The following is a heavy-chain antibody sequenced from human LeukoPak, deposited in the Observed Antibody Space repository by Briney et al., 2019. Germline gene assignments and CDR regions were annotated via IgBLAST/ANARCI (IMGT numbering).Heavy chain of an antibody. CDR1: GGSFSGYY. J-gene: IGHJ6*02. Sequence: SETLSLTCAVYGGSFSGYYWSWIRQPPGKGLEWIGEINHSGSTNYNPSLKSRVTISVDTSKNQFSLKLGSVTAADTAVYYCARVRSNIVVVPAAKVDVWGQGTTVTVSS. D-gene: IGHD2-2*01. CDR3: ARVRSNIVVVPAAKVDV. CDR2: INHSGST. V-gene: IGHV4-34*01.